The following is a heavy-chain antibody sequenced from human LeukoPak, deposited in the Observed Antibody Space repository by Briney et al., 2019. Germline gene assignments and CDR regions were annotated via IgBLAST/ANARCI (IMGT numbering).Heavy chain of an antibody. J-gene: IGHJ3*02. CDR3: ARAPDGYEAFDI. CDR2: VSYDGSNK. CDR1: GFTFSTFA. D-gene: IGHD3-22*01. Sequence: PGRSLRLSCAASGFTFSTFAMHWVRQAPGKGLEWVALVSYDGSNKYYADSVKGRFTTSRDNSKNTLYLQMNSLRAEDTAVYYCARAPDGYEAFDIWGQGTMVTVSS. V-gene: IGHV3-30*14.